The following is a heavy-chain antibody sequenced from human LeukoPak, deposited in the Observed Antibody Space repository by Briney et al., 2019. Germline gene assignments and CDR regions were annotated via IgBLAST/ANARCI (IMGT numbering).Heavy chain of an antibody. D-gene: IGHD1-26*01. J-gene: IGHJ4*02. V-gene: IGHV3-48*03. Sequence: PGGSLRLSCAASGFTFSSYEMNWVRRAPGKGLEWVSYISSSGSTIYYADSVEGRFTISRDNAKNSLYLQMNSLRAEDTAVYYWAGDVGTFDYWGQGTLVTVSS. CDR1: GFTFSSYE. CDR3: AGDVGTFDY. CDR2: ISSSGSTI.